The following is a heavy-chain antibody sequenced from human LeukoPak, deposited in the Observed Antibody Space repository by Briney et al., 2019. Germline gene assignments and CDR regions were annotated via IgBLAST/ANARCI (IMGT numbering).Heavy chain of an antibody. J-gene: IGHJ6*02. V-gene: IGHV5-51*01. CDR3: ARPPYGCNSVDYYYGMDV. CDR2: IYPGDSDT. CDR1: GYSFTSYW. D-gene: IGHD4-23*01. Sequence: GESLKISCKGSGYSFTSYWIAWVRQMPGKGLEWIVIIYPGDSDTRYSPSFQGQVTISADKSITTAYLQWSSLKASDSAMYYCARPPYGCNSVDYYYGMDVWGQGTTVTVSS.